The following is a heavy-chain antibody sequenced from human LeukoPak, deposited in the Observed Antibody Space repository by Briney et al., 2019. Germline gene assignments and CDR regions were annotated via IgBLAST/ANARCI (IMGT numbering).Heavy chain of an antibody. CDR2: INPNSGGT. J-gene: IGHJ4*02. Sequence: GASVKVSCKASGYTFTGYNMHWVRQAPGQGMEWKGWINPNSGGTNYAQKFQGRVTMTRDTSISAAYMELSRLRSDDTAVYYCARDSGYGGNSIDYWGQGTLVTVSS. CDR1: GYTFTGYN. D-gene: IGHD4-23*01. V-gene: IGHV1-2*02. CDR3: ARDSGYGGNSIDY.